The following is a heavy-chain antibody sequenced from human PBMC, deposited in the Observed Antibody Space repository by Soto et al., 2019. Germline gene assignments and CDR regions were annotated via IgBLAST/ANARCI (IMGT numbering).Heavy chain of an antibody. CDR3: ARAGPWRYPDYYYYCGMDV. V-gene: IGHV4-59*01. J-gene: IGHJ6*02. D-gene: IGHD1-1*01. CDR1: GGSISSYY. CDR2: IYYSGST. Sequence: SETLSLTCTVSGGSISSYYWSWIRQPPGKGLEWIGYIYYSGSTNYNPSLKSRVTISVDTSKNQFSLKLSSVTAADTAVYYCARAGPWRYPDYYYYCGMDVWGQGTTVTVSS.